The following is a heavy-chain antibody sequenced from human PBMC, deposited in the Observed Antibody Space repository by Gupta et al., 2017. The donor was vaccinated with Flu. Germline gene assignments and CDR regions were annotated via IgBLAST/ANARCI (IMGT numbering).Heavy chain of an antibody. V-gene: IGHV1-3*01. D-gene: IGHD1-26*01. CDR3: AREHPTSWNPDF. CDR2: IRSGNGDT. J-gene: IGHJ4*02. Sequence: VRRAPGQSLEWVGWIRSGNGDTSYSQKFQDRIIITRDTSASTVYMELSSLRSEDTAVYYCAREHPTSWNPDFWVQGTLVTVSS.